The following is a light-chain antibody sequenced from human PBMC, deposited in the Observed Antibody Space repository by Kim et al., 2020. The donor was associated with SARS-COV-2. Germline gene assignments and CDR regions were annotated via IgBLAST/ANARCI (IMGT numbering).Light chain of an antibody. J-gene: IGKJ1*01. CDR1: QSISSN. CDR3: QQYNNWPRT. CDR2: GAS. Sequence: EIVMTQSPATLSVSPGERATLSCRASQSISSNLVWYQQKPGQAPRLLIYGASSRATGIPARFSGGGSGTEFTLTISSLQSEDFAVYYCQQYNNWPRTFGQWTKVDIK. V-gene: IGKV3-15*01.